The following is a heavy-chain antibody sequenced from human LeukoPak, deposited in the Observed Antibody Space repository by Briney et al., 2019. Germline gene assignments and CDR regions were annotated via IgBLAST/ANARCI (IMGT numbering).Heavy chain of an antibody. V-gene: IGHV3-74*01. CDR1: GFTFGSYW. Sequence: PGGSLRLSCAASGFTFGSYWMHWVRQAPGKGLVWVSRINTDGGDTIYADSVKGRFTISRDNAKNTLFLQMNSLRAEDTAVYYCARDEKIVGASGQDYWGQGTLVIVSS. CDR3: ARDEKIVGASGQDY. J-gene: IGHJ4*02. D-gene: IGHD1-26*01. CDR2: INTDGGDT.